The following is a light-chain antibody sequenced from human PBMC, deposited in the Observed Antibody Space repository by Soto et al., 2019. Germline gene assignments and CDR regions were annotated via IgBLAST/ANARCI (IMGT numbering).Light chain of an antibody. J-gene: IGKJ2*01. Sequence: DIPMTQSPCTLSASVGDRVTITCRASQSISSWLAWYQQKPGRAPKLLIYKASSLESGVLSRFSGSAAGTDFTLTISSLQADDLATYYCQQAYTFGEGTNLEIK. V-gene: IGKV1-5*03. CDR3: QQAYT. CDR2: KAS. CDR1: QSISSW.